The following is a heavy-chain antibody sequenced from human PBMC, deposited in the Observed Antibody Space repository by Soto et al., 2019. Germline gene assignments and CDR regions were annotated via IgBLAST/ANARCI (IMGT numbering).Heavy chain of an antibody. J-gene: IGHJ6*03. CDR1: GFTFSSYA. V-gene: IGHV3-64*01. Sequence: GGSLRLSCAASGFTFSSYAMHWVRQAPGKGLEYVSAISSNGGSTYYANSVKGRFTISRDNTKNTLYLQMGRLRAEDMAVYYCARVEQQLVLAPSPYYYYYMDVWGKGTTVTVSS. CDR3: ARVEQQLVLAPSPYYYYYMDV. CDR2: ISSNGGST. D-gene: IGHD6-13*01.